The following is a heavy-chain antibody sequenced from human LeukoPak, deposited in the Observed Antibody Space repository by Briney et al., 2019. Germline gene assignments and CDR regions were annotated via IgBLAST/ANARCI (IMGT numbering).Heavy chain of an antibody. Sequence: GGSLRLSCAASGFTFSSYAMSWVRQAPGKGLEWVSSISSSSSYIYYADSVKGRFTISRDNAKNSLYLQMNSLRAEDTAVYYCARASGSYEHWYFDLWGRGTLVTVSS. D-gene: IGHD1-26*01. CDR1: GFTFSSYA. CDR3: ARASGSYEHWYFDL. J-gene: IGHJ2*01. CDR2: ISSSSSYI. V-gene: IGHV3-21*01.